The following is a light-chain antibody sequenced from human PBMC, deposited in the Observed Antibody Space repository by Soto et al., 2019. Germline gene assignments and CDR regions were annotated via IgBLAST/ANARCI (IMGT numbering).Light chain of an antibody. V-gene: IGKV2-28*01. Sequence: DIVMTQSPLSLSVTPGEPASISCRSSQSLLYRTGNHYLDWYLQKPGQSPQLLISLASNRASGVPDRFSGSGSGTDFTLKISRVQAEHVGVYYCLQALQPPRTFGQGTRVDIK. CDR2: LAS. CDR3: LQALQPPRT. J-gene: IGKJ1*01. CDR1: QSLLYRTGNHY.